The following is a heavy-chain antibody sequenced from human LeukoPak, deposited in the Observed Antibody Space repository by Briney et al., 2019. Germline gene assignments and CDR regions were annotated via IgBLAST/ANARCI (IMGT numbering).Heavy chain of an antibody. CDR2: INPSGGST. D-gene: IGHD6-19*01. Sequence: ASVKVSCKASGYTFTSYYMHWVRQAPGRGLEWMGIINPSGGSTSYAQKFQGRVTMTRDTSTSTVYMELSSLRSEDTAVYYCARSDAGYSSEGNRFDPWGQGTLVTVSS. V-gene: IGHV1-46*01. J-gene: IGHJ5*02. CDR3: ARSDAGYSSEGNRFDP. CDR1: GYTFTSYY.